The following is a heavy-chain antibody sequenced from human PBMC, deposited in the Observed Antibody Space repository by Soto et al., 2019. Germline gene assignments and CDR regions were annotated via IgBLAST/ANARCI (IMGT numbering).Heavy chain of an antibody. CDR3: ARGIAAGGWFDP. J-gene: IGHJ5*02. CDR2: IYYSGST. CDR1: GGSISSYY. V-gene: IGHV4-59*12. D-gene: IGHD6-13*01. Sequence: ETLSLTCTVSGGSISSYYWSWIRQPPGKGLEWIGYIYYSGSTNYNPSLKSRVTISVDTSKNQFSLKLSSVTAADTAVYYCARGIAAGGWFDPWGQGTLVTVSS.